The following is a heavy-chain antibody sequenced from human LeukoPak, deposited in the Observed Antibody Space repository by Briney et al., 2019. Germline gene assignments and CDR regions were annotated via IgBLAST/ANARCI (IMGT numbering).Heavy chain of an antibody. CDR2: MNTNGAT. CDR1: GFIVSSYV. Sequence: GGSLRLSCAAPGFIVSSYVMNWVRLTPGKGLEWVSTMNTNGATYYADSVKGRFTVSRDNSKNTLFLFMNSLRDEDTAIYYCASERYYFDHWGQGTLVSVSS. D-gene: IGHD1-14*01. V-gene: IGHV3-23*01. CDR3: ASERYYFDH. J-gene: IGHJ4*02.